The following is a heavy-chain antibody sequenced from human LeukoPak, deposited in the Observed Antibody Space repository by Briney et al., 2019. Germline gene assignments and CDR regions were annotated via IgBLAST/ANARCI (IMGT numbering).Heavy chain of an antibody. CDR2: IYHSGST. CDR1: GGFISNSNYF. J-gene: IGHJ4*02. Sequence: PSETLSLTCSVSGGFISNSNYFWGWIRQPPGKGLEWIGSIYHSGSTHYNPSLRSRVTMSVDTSKNQFTLKVTAVTAADTAVYYCVTNGTVTVAGTKFNYFDYWGQGALVTVSS. D-gene: IGHD6-19*01. CDR3: VTNGTVTVAGTKFNYFDY. V-gene: IGHV4-39*01.